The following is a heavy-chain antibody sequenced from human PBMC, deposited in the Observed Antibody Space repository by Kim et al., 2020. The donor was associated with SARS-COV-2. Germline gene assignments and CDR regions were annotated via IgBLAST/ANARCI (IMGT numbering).Heavy chain of an antibody. CDR1: GSSISSYY. J-gene: IGHJ4*02. V-gene: IGHV4-59*01. CDR3: ARGVLNYDILTGYYFDY. CDR2: INYSGST. Sequence: SETLSLTCTGSGSSISSYYWSWIQQPPGKVLKWNWYINYSGSTNDNPSLKSRVTISVDTSKNQCSLKLSSVTAADTAVYYCARGVLNYDILTGYYFDYWGQGTLGTVSS. D-gene: IGHD3-9*01.